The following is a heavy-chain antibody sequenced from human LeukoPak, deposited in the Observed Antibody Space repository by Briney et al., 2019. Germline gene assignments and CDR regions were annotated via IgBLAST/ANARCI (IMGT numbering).Heavy chain of an antibody. J-gene: IGHJ4*02. D-gene: IGHD1-26*01. Sequence: GESLKISCKGFGYSFTTNWIGWVRQMPGKGLEWMGIIYPDDSDTRYSPSFQGQVTISADKSISTAYLQWSSLKASDTAMYYCAIRYSGSYNDYWGQGTLVTVSS. CDR3: AIRYSGSYNDY. CDR2: IYPDDSDT. V-gene: IGHV5-51*01. CDR1: GYSFTTNW.